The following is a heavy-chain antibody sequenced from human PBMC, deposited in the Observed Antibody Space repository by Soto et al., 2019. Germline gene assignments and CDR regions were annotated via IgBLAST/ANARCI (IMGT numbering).Heavy chain of an antibody. CDR3: ARDGLGQYYFDY. J-gene: IGHJ4*02. CDR1: GFTFSSYG. V-gene: IGHV3-33*01. Sequence: GGSLRLSCAASGFTFSSYGMHWVRQAPGKGLEWVAVIWYDGSNKYYADSVKGRFTISRDNSKNTLYLQMNSLRAEDTAVYYCARDGLGQYYFDYWGQGTLVTVSS. CDR2: IWYDGSNK. D-gene: IGHD7-27*01.